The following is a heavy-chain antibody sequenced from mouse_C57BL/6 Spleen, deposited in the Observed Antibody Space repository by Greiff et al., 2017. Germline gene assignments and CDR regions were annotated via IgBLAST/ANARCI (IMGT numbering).Heavy chain of an antibody. CDR3: ARLGNHYYGSSYAMDY. CDR2: ISGGGGNT. D-gene: IGHD1-1*01. V-gene: IGHV5-9*01. CDR1: GFTFSSYT. Sequence: EVHLVESGGGLVKPGGSLKLSCAASGFTFSSYTMSWVRQTPEKRLEWVATISGGGGNTYYPDSVKGRFTISRDNAKNTLYLQMSSLRSEDTALYYCARLGNHYYGSSYAMDYWGQGTSVTVSS. J-gene: IGHJ4*01.